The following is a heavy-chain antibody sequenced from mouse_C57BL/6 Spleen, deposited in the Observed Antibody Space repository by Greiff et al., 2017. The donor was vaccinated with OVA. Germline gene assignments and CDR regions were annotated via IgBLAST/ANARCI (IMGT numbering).Heavy chain of an antibody. CDR1: GFTFSDYG. V-gene: IGHV5-17*01. D-gene: IGHD2-2*01. CDR3: ARDGYDLTGYFDV. CDR2: ISSGSSTI. Sequence: EVQLQQSGGGLVKPGGSLKLSCAASGFTFSDYGMHWVRQAPEKGLEWVAYISSGSSTIYYADTVKGRFTISRDNAKNTLFLQMTSLRSEDTAMYYCARDGYDLTGYFDVWGTGTTVTVSS. J-gene: IGHJ1*03.